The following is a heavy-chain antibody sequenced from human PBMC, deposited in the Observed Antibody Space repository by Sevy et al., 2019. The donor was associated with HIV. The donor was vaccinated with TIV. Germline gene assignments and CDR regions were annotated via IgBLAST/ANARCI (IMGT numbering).Heavy chain of an antibody. Sequence: GGSLRLSCAASAFTFSTYAMHWVRQPPGKGLEWVAVISYDGSHKYYADSVKGRFTISRVDSKSSLYLQMNTLRAEDTAVYYCARDAGYSVNWYPRFDPWGQGTLVTVSS. D-gene: IGHD6-13*01. CDR3: ARDAGYSVNWYPRFDP. J-gene: IGHJ5*02. CDR1: AFTFSTYA. V-gene: IGHV3-30*03. CDR2: ISYDGSHK.